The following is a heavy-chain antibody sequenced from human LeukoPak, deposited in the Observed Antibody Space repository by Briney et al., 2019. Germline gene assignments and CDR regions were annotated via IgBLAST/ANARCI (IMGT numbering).Heavy chain of an antibody. J-gene: IGHJ6*03. CDR1: GFFFSDYV. CDR2: ISFDSTSR. CDR3: ARARLAADDYYYLDV. Sequence: GSSLRLSCAGSGFFFSDYVMHWVRQAPGKGLEWVAVISFDSTSRYYTDSVKGRFTISRDNSKNTLFLQMDSLKNEDTAMYYCARARLAADDYYYLDVWGKGTTVIVSS. D-gene: IGHD6-13*01. V-gene: IGHV3-30*04.